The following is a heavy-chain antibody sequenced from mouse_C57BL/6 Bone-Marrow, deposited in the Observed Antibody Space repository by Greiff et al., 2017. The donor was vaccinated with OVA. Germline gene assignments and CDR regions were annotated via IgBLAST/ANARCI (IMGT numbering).Heavy chain of an antibody. CDR2: INYDGSST. D-gene: IGHD3-3*01. CDR1: GFTFSDYY. CDR3: ARDNLSGTGTAYWYFDV. V-gene: IGHV5-16*01. Sequence: EVMLVESEGGLVQPGSSMKLSRTASGFTFSDYYMAWVRQVPEKGLEWVANINYDGSSTYYLDSLKSRFIISRDNAKNILYLQRSSLKSEDTATYYCARDNLSGTGTAYWYFDVWGTGTTVTVSS. J-gene: IGHJ1*03.